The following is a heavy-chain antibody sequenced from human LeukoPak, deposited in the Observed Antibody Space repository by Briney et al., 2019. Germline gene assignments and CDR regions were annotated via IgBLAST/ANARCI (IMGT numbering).Heavy chain of an antibody. CDR3: ARGYGTSWFYS. CDR1: GFTFSIYS. CDR2: ISDSSSAI. V-gene: IGHV3-48*04. D-gene: IGHD6-13*01. J-gene: IGHJ5*01. Sequence: PGGSLRLSCAASGFTFSIYSMTWVRQTPGKGPEWVSYISDSSSAIYYADSVGGRFAISRDNDKNSLYLQMNSLRVDDTAVYYCARGYGTSWFYSWGQGTLVTVSS.